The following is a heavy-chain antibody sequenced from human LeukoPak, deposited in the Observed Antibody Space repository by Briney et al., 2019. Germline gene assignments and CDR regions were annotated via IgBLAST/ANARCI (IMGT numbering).Heavy chain of an antibody. J-gene: IGHJ4*02. CDR1: GFTFSTYS. V-gene: IGHV3-48*01. CDR3: ARDPTGAGIYYDY. CDR2: ISSGGGTT. Sequence: GGSLRLSCVASGFTFSTYSMNWVRQAPGKGTEWISYISSGGGTTHYADSVKGRFTISRDNAQNSLYLQMNSLRAEDTAMYYSARDPTGAGIYYDYWGQGTLVTVSS. D-gene: IGHD6-19*01.